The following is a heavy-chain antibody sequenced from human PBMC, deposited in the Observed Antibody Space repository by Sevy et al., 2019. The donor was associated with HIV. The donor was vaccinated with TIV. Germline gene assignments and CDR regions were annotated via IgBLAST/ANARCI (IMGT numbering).Heavy chain of an antibody. CDR2: INHSGST. V-gene: IGHV4-34*01. J-gene: IGHJ4*02. D-gene: IGHD3-10*01. Sequence: SETLSLTCAVYGGSFSGYYWSWIRQPPGKGLEWIGEINHSGSTNYNPSLKSRVTISVDTSKNQFSLKLSSVTAADTAVYYCACARGWFGEPSLDYWGQGTLVTVSS. CDR3: ACARGWFGEPSLDY. CDR1: GGSFSGYY.